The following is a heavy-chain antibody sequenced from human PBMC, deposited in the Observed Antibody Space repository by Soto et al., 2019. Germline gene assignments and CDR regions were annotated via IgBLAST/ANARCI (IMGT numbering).Heavy chain of an antibody. J-gene: IGHJ4*02. CDR1: GFTFSSYS. Sequence: EVQLVESGGGLVKPGGSLRLSCAASGFTFSSYSMNWVRQAPGKGLEWVSSISSSSSYIYYADSVKGRFTISRDNAKNSLYLQMNSLRAEDTAVYYCARVPHKGATETGYWGQGTLVTVSS. D-gene: IGHD4-17*01. CDR3: ARVPHKGATETGY. V-gene: IGHV3-21*01. CDR2: ISSSSSYI.